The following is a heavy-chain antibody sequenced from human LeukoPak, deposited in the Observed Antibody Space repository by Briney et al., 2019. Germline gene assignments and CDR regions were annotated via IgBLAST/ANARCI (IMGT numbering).Heavy chain of an antibody. Sequence: PGGSLRLSCAASGFTFSSYGMHWVRQAPGKGLEWVAVISYDGSNKYYADSVKGRFTVSRDNSKNTLYLQMNSLRAEDTAVYYCAKDGGYCSGGSCYSALDYWGQGTLVTVSS. CDR2: ISYDGSNK. J-gene: IGHJ4*02. CDR1: GFTFSSYG. CDR3: AKDGGYCSGGSCYSALDY. D-gene: IGHD2-15*01. V-gene: IGHV3-30*18.